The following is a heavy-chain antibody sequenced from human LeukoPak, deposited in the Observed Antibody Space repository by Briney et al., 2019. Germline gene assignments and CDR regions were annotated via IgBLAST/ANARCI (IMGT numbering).Heavy chain of an antibody. J-gene: IGHJ4*02. CDR2: IYTSGST. Sequence: SETLSLTCTVSGGSISSGSYYWSWIRQPAGKGLEWIGRIYTSGSTNYNPSLKSRVTISVDTSKNQFSLKLSSVTAADTAVYYCARDPNPGIAAAGYFDYWGQGTLVTVSS. CDR3: ARDPNPGIAAAGYFDY. V-gene: IGHV4-61*02. D-gene: IGHD6-13*01. CDR1: GGSISSGSYY.